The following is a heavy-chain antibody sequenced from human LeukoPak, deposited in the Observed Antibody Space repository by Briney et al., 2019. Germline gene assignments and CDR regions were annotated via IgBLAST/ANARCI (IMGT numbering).Heavy chain of an antibody. CDR1: GFTFSSYA. V-gene: IGHV3-23*01. CDR3: AKGKLGGYDSSGYYSGLDY. D-gene: IGHD3-22*01. J-gene: IGHJ4*02. Sequence: GSLRLSCAASGFTFSSYAMSWVRQAPGKGLEWVSAISGSGGSAYYADSVKGRFTISRDNSKNTLYLQMNSLRAEDTAVYYCAKGKLGGYDSSGYYSGLDYWGQGTLVTVSS. CDR2: ISGSGGSA.